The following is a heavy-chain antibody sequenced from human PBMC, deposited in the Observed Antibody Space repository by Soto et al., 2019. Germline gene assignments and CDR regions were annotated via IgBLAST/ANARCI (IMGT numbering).Heavy chain of an antibody. CDR3: AHRVTSSGSWGVGWFDS. CDR2: IYWYNDR. D-gene: IGHD7-27*01. Sequence: QITLKASGPTLVEPTQTLTLNWSFSGFSLTNSGVGVGWFRQSPGKAREFLGIIYWYNDRRYNPSLKTRLTLTKDTSNYLVVLILTYMEPVDTVTYYCAHRVTSSGSWGVGWFDSWDKGTTVTVS. V-gene: IGHV2-5*01. CDR1: GFSLTNSGVG. J-gene: IGHJ5*01.